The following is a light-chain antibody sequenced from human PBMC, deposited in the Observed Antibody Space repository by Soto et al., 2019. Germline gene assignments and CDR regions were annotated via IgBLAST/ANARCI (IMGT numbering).Light chain of an antibody. CDR1: SRDVGSYNY. J-gene: IGLJ2*01. CDR3: SSFTTTTTLVV. V-gene: IGLV2-14*01. CDR2: EVS. Sequence: QSVLAQPASVSGSPGQSITISCTGTSRDVGSYNYVSWYQQHPGKAPKLMIYEVSYRPSGVSNRFSGSKSGNTASLTISGLQAEDEADYYCSSFTTTTTLVVFGGGTKLTVL.